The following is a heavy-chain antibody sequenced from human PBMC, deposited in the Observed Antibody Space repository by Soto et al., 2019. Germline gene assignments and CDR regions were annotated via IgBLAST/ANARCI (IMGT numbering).Heavy chain of an antibody. J-gene: IGHJ4*02. D-gene: IGHD6-6*01. CDR2: IYYSGST. Sequence: PSETLSLTCTVSGGSIISGDYYWSWIRQPPGKGLEWIGYIYYSGSTYYNPSLKSRVTISVDTSKNQFSLKLSSVTAADTAVYYCAREGHSSSSDYWGQGTLVTVSS. V-gene: IGHV4-30-4*01. CDR1: GGSIISGDYY. CDR3: AREGHSSSSDY.